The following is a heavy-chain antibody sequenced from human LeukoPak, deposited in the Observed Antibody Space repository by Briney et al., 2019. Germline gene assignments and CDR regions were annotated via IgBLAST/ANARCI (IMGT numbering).Heavy chain of an antibody. CDR2: ITSDGCNR. J-gene: IGHJ4*01. D-gene: IGHD4-11*01. CDR1: GFTFCSYS. Sequence: GSLTLSCAAAGFTFCSYSMHWVRQAPGKGLEWVTFITSDGCNRFYAGSVKGRFTISRDNDQNTVFLQMNSLRAEDTAMYYCARDAQRGFDYSNSLRYWGHGTLVTVSS. V-gene: IGHV3-30*02. CDR3: ARDAQRGFDYSNSLRY.